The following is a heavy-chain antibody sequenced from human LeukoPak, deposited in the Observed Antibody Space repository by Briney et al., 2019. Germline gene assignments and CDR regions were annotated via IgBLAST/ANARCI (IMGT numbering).Heavy chain of an antibody. CDR1: GGTFSSYA. J-gene: IGHJ4*02. D-gene: IGHD5-24*01. CDR2: IIPIFGTA. Sequence: SVEVSCKASGGTFSSYAISWVRQAPGQGLEWMGGIIPIFGTANYAQKFQGRVTITADKSTSTAYMELSSLRSEDTAVYYCAREGGGYKHFDYWGQGTLVTVSS. V-gene: IGHV1-69*06. CDR3: AREGGGYKHFDY.